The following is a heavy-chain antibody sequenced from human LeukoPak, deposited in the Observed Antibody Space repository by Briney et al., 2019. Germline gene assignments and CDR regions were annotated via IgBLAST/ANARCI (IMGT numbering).Heavy chain of an antibody. CDR3: ARGAALWFGELHFDY. CDR2: IYTSGST. J-gene: IGHJ4*02. V-gene: IGHV4-4*07. Sequence: SETLSLTCTVSGGSISSYYWSWIRRPAGKGLEWIGRIYTSGSTNYNPSLKSRVTMSVDTSKNQFSLKLSSVTAADTAVYYCARGAALWFGELHFDYWGQGTLVTVSS. D-gene: IGHD3-10*01. CDR1: GGSISSYY.